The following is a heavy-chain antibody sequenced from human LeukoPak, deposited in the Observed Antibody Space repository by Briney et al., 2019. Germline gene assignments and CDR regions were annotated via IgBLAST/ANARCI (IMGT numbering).Heavy chain of an antibody. CDR2: IYNSRST. CDR3: ARDNYDVLTGSNNWFDP. V-gene: IGHV4-59*01. CDR1: GVSISSSY. Sequence: PSETLSLTCTVSGVSISSSYWGWIRQPPGKGLERIGYIYNSRSTNYNPSLKSRVTVSVDTSKNQFSLKLSSVTAADTAVYYCARDNYDVLTGSNNWFDPWGQGTLVTVSS. J-gene: IGHJ5*01. D-gene: IGHD3-9*01.